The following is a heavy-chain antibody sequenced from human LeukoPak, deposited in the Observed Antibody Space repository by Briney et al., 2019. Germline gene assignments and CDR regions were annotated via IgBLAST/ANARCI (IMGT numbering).Heavy chain of an antibody. CDR3: AREEHRLAEAGTSAFDL. CDR1: GFTFSENW. V-gene: IGHV3-74*01. CDR2: INRDGGLT. Sequence: GGSLRLSCVASGFTFSENWMPWVRQAPGKGLAWVSHINRDGGLTNYADSVKGRFTISRDNARNTVYLQMSSLRVEDTAIYFCAREEHRLAEAGTSAFDLGGQGTLVTVSP. D-gene: IGHD6-13*01. J-gene: IGHJ3*01.